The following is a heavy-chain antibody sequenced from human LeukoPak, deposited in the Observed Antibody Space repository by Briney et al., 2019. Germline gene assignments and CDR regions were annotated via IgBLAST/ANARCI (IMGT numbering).Heavy chain of an antibody. J-gene: IGHJ4*02. CDR1: GFTFSSYG. V-gene: IGHV3-30*02. CDR3: AGGYDSSGYYDPPVPDY. CDR2: IRYDGSNK. D-gene: IGHD3-22*01. Sequence: GGSLRLSCAASGFTFSSYGMHWVRQAPGKGLEWVAFIRYDGSNKYYADSVKGRFTISRDNSKNTLYLQMNSLRAEDTAVYYCAGGYDSSGYYDPPVPDYWGQGTLVTVSS.